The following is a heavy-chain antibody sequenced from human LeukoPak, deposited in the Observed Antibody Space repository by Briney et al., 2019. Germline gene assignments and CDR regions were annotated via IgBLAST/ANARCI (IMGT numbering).Heavy chain of an antibody. J-gene: IGHJ4*02. V-gene: IGHV3-23*01. CDR1: GFTFTCDA. CDR3: AKDGSYYNFDS. Sequence: GGSLRLSCAASGFTFTCDAMSWVRQAPGKGLEWVAGISDSGAGIHYADSVKGRFTISRDTSNNTLFLQMNSLTAEDTAVYYCAKDGSYYNFDSWGQGTLVTVSS. CDR2: ISDSGAGI. D-gene: IGHD1-26*01.